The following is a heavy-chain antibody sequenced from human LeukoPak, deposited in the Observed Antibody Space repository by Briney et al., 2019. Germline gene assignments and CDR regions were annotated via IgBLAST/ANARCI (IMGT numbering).Heavy chain of an antibody. D-gene: IGHD3-10*01. CDR2: IYYSGST. V-gene: IGHV4-39*07. Sequence: SETLSLTCTVSGGSISSSSYYWGWIRQPPGKGLEWIGSIYYSGSTYYNPSLKSRVTISVDTSKNQFSLKLSSVTAADTAVYYCARGRYGSGGYFFDYWGRGTLVTVSS. CDR1: GGSISSSSYY. J-gene: IGHJ4*02. CDR3: ARGRYGSGGYFFDY.